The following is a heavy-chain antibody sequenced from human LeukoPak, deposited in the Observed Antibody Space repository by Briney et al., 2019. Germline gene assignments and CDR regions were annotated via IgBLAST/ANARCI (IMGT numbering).Heavy chain of an antibody. J-gene: IGHJ2*01. V-gene: IGHV3-48*01. D-gene: IGHD6-19*01. Sequence: GGSLRLSCAASGFTFSGYNMNWVRQAPGRGLEWVSDISGNSDTINYADSVKGRFTVSRDNANNSLSLQMNRLRAEDTAIYYCAKIERWLVHGFDLWGRGTLVTVSS. CDR3: AKIERWLVHGFDL. CDR1: GFTFSGYN. CDR2: ISGNSDTI.